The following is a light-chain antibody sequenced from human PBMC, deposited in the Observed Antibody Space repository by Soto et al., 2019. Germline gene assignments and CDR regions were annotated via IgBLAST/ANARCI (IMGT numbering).Light chain of an antibody. J-gene: IGKJ1*01. CDR2: AAS. CDR3: QQSYTTPRT. CDR1: HTIIGY. Sequence: IQMTQSPSSLSASIGDSVTITCRASHTIIGYLNWYQQKPGKAPRLLINAASNLQSGVPSRFRGSGSETDFTLTIPSLQPEDFATYYCQQSYTTPRTFGQGTKVEIQ. V-gene: IGKV1-39*01.